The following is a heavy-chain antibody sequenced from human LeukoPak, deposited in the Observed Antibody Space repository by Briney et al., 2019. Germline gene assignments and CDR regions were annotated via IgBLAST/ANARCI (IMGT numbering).Heavy chain of an antibody. J-gene: IGHJ6*02. CDR2: IYPGDSDT. V-gene: IGHV5-51*01. Sequence: GESLKISCKGSGYSFTSYWIGWVGQMPGKGLEWMGIIYPGDSDTRYSPSFQGQVTISADKSISTAYLQWSSLKASDTAMYYCARERITMVRGVIIGPYYGMDVWGQGTTVTVSS. D-gene: IGHD3-10*01. CDR1: GYSFTSYW. CDR3: ARERITMVRGVIIGPYYGMDV.